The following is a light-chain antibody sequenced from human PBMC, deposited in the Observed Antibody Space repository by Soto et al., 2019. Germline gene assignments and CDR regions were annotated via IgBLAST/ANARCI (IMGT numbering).Light chain of an antibody. CDR3: QQYESYWT. CDR2: KAS. J-gene: IGKJ1*01. Sequence: DIQMTQSPSTLSASIGDRVTITCRASQTISNWLAWYQQKPGKAPKLLIDKASSLESGVPSSFSGRGYGTEFTLTSSSLQPEDFATDSSQQYESYWTFAQRTKVDIK. CDR1: QTISNW. V-gene: IGKV1-5*03.